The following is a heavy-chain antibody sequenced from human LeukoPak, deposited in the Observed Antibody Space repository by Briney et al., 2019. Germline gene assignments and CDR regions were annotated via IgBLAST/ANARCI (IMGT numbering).Heavy chain of an antibody. V-gene: IGHV1-69*13. J-gene: IGHJ6*02. Sequence: EASVKVSCKASGGTFSSYAISWVRQAPGQGLEWVGGIIPIFGTANYAQKFQGRVTITADESTSTAYMELSSLRSEDTAVYYCARDYDFWSGYYRHMDVWGQGTTVTVSS. CDR3: ARDYDFWSGYYRHMDV. CDR1: GGTFSSYA. CDR2: IIPIFGTA. D-gene: IGHD3-3*01.